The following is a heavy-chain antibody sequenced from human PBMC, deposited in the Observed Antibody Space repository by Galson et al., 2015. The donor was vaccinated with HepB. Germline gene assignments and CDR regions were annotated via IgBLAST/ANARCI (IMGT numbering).Heavy chain of an antibody. CDR3: ARDPDLGSGSSGSFDY. CDR1: GFTFSSYA. J-gene: IGHJ4*02. V-gene: IGHV3-30*04. CDR2: ISYDGSNK. D-gene: IGHD6-25*01. Sequence: SLRLSCAASGFTFSSYAMHWVRQAPGKGLEWVAVISYDGSNKYYADSVKGRFTISRDNSKNTLYLQMNSLRAEDTAMYYRARDPDLGSGSSGSFDYWGQGTLVTVSS.